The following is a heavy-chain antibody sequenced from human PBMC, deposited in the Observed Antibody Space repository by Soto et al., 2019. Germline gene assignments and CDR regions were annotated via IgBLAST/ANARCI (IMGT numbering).Heavy chain of an antibody. CDR1: VFTSSG. Sequence: ASVKVSCKASVFTSSGISWVRQAPGQRLEWMGWISTHNGNTIYAQKFQGRVIMTMDTSTTAVYMELRSLRPDDTAVYLCAREGILGLFDAYDLWGQGTMVTV. CDR2: ISTHNGNT. V-gene: IGHV1-18*04. D-gene: IGHD3-3*01. J-gene: IGHJ3*01. CDR3: AREGILGLFDAYDL.